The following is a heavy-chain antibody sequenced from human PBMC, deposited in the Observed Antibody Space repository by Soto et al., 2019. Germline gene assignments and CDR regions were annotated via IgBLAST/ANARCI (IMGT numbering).Heavy chain of an antibody. CDR2: IYYSGST. J-gene: IGHJ5*02. V-gene: IGHV4-59*12. CDR3: ARGRALLLWFGEYNWFDP. Sequence: SETLSLTCTVSGGSISSYYWSWIRQPPGKGLELIGYIYYSGSTNYNPSLKSRVTISVDTSKNQFSLKLSSVTAADTAVYYCARGRALLLWFGEYNWFDPWGQGTLVTVSS. D-gene: IGHD3-10*01. CDR1: GGSISSYY.